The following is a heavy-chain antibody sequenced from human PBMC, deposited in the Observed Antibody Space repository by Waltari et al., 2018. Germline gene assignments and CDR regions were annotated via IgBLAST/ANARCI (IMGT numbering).Heavy chain of an antibody. D-gene: IGHD4-17*01. V-gene: IGHV4-34*01. CDR1: GESFSDHF. J-gene: IGHJ3*01. CDR2: MNHRGSG. Sequence: QVQLNQWGAGVLKPSETLSLTCAVYGESFSDHFWTWIRQPPGKGLEWIGQMNHRGSGTYNRSLKNRVTISVDTSMNQFSLMMTSLTAAETAVYYCARAPSFHYGVFSVPLTLDYWGQGTMVFVSS. CDR3: ARAPSFHYGVFSVPLTLDY.